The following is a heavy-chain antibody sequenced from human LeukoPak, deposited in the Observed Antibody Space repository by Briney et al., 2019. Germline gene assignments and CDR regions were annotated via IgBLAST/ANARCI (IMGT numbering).Heavy chain of an antibody. Sequence: PGGSLRLSCAASGFTFSSSAMSWVRQAPGKGLEWVSIISGGSTYYADSVKGRFTISRDTTKNTLSLQMNSLKAEDTAVYYCAKDLMVTTIGYFDYWGQGTLVTVSS. CDR2: ISGGST. D-gene: IGHD5-12*01. CDR3: AKDLMVTTIGYFDY. CDR1: GFTFSSSA. J-gene: IGHJ4*02. V-gene: IGHV3-23*01.